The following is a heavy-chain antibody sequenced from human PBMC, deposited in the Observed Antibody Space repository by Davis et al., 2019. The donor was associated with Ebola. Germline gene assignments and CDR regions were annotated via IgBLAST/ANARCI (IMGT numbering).Heavy chain of an antibody. CDR2: IYNSSST. CDR1: GGSINHYY. Sequence: PSETLSLTCTVSGGSINHYYWSWVRQPPGTGLEWVGFIYNSSSTNYNPSLSSRVTISMDTSKNQLSLNLRSVTAADSAVYYCARAVTPSTPFNYFYYMDVWGKGTKVTVSS. J-gene: IGHJ6*03. D-gene: IGHD5/OR15-5a*01. V-gene: IGHV4-59*01. CDR3: ARAVTPSTPFNYFYYMDV.